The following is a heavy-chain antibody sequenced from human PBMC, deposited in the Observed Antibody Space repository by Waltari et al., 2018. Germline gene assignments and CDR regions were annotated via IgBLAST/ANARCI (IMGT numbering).Heavy chain of an antibody. D-gene: IGHD5-18*01. CDR3: ARLVYSYGLGYYYGMDV. V-gene: IGHV4-34*01. CDR2: INHSGST. Sequence: QVQLQQWGAGLLKPSETLSLTCAVYGGSFSGYYWSWIRQPPGKGLEWIGEINHSGSTNYNPALKGRVTISVDTSKNQFSLKLSSVTAADTAVYYCARLVYSYGLGYYYGMDVWGQGTTVTVSS. J-gene: IGHJ6*02. CDR1: GGSFSGYY.